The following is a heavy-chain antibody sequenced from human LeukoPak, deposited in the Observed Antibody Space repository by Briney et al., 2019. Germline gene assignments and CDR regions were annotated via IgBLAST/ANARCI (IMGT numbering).Heavy chain of an antibody. CDR1: GGSISSNH. D-gene: IGHD3-10*01. CDR3: ARAIGSGRDVYFYYYMDV. Sequence: SETLSLTCTVSGGSISSNHWSWLRQPPGKGLEYIGYFHSSGGTNYNPSLKSRVTISADTSKNQFSLKLTSLIAADTAVYYCARAIGSGRDVYFYYYMDVWGKGTAVTVSS. J-gene: IGHJ6*03. CDR2: FHSSGGT. V-gene: IGHV4-59*01.